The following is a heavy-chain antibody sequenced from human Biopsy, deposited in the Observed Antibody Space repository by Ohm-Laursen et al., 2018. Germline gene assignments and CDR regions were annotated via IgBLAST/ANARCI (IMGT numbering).Heavy chain of an antibody. J-gene: IGHJ2*01. CDR1: GASIISGGHF. V-gene: IGHV4-61*03. Sequence: GTLSLTWTVSGASIISGGHFWNWIRQHPGKGLEWIGYIYYSGSTYYDPSLQSRVTISVDTSKNHFSLRLRSVTPADTAIYYCARDRGYYSDRTVPGYFDLWGRGTLVTVSS. CDR2: IYYSGST. CDR3: ARDRGYYSDRTVPGYFDL. D-gene: IGHD3-22*01.